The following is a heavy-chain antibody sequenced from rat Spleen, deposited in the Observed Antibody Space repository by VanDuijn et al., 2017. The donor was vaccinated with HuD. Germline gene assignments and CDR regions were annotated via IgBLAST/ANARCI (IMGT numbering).Heavy chain of an antibody. D-gene: IGHD1-9*01. CDR2: ISNARGIT. J-gene: IGHJ3*01. Sequence: EVQLVESGGGLVQPGRSLKLSCITSGFTFNYYWMTWIRQAPGKGLEWVASISNARGITYYADPVKGRFTISRDIANSTLYLRMNSLRSEDTATYYCTTGDYGYTRLFAYWGQGTLVTVSS. V-gene: IGHV5-31*01. CDR1: GFTFNYYW. CDR3: TTGDYGYTRLFAY.